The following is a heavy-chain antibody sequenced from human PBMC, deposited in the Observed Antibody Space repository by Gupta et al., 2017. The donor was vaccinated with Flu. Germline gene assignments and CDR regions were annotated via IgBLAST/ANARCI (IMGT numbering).Heavy chain of an antibody. CDR1: GFTFSSYG. V-gene: IGHV3-30*18. D-gene: IGHD2-2*01. J-gene: IGHJ6*02. CDR2: ISYDGSNK. Sequence: QVQLVESRGGVVQPGRSLRLSCAASGFTFSSYGMHWVRQAPGQGLGWVAVISYDGSNKYYADSVKGRFTISRDNSKNTLYLQMNSLRAEDTAVYYCAKDQGEEVVVPAGYYYYYGMDVWGQGTTVTVAS. CDR3: AKDQGEEVVVPAGYYYYYGMDV.